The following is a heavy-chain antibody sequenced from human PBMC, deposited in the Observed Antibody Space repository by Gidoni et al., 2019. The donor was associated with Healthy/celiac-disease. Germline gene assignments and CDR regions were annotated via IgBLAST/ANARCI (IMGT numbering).Heavy chain of an antibody. D-gene: IGHD3-22*01. J-gene: IGHJ6*02. CDR3: ASVRVGDSSGYYYYYYYGMDV. Sequence: QVQLQQWGAGLLKPSETLSLTCAVYGGSFSGYYWSWIRQPPGKGLEWIGEINRSGSTNSNPSLKSRVTISVYTSKNQFSLKLSSVTAADTAVYYCASVRVGDSSGYYYYYYYGMDVWGQGTTVTVSS. CDR2: INRSGST. CDR1: GGSFSGYY. V-gene: IGHV4-34*01.